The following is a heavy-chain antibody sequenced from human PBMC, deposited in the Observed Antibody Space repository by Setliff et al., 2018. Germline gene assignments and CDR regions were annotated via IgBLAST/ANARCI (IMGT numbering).Heavy chain of an antibody. D-gene: IGHD4-17*01. CDR3: ARTSTVTRNPLFDY. J-gene: IGHJ4*02. V-gene: IGHV3-48*04. CDR1: GFNFRNSA. CDR2: ININVDSI. Sequence: GGSLRLSCAASGFNFRNSAMNWVRQAPGKGLEWISYININVDSIYYADSVKCRVTISRDNAKNSLYLQMNSLRAEDTAVYYCARTSTVTRNPLFDYWGQGTLVTVSS.